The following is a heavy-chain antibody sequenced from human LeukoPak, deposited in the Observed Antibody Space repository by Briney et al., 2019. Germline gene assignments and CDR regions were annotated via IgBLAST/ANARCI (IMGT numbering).Heavy chain of an antibody. D-gene: IGHD3-22*01. CDR3: ARTRGGAHDYYDSSGYSHYFDY. CDR1: GGSISSSSYY. CDR2: IYYSGST. Sequence: SETLSLTCTVSGGSISSSSYYWGWIRQHPGKGLEWIGYIYYSGSTYYNPSLKSRVTISVDTSKNQFSLKLSSVTAADTAVYYCARTRGGAHDYYDSSGYSHYFDYWGQGTLVTVSS. V-gene: IGHV4-31*03. J-gene: IGHJ4*02.